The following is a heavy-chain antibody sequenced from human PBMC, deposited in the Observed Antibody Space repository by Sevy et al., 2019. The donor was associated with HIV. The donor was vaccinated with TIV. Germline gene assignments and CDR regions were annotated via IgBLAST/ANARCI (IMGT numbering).Heavy chain of an antibody. CDR3: ASSLDYYGSGSYWDY. CDR2: IYPGGSDT. J-gene: IGHJ4*02. CDR1: GYSFSSYW. D-gene: IGHD3-10*01. V-gene: IGHV5-51*01. Sequence: GEPLKISCKGSGYSFSSYWIGWVRQMPGKGLEWMGIIYPGGSDTRYSPSFQGQVTISVDKSISTAYLQWSSLKASDTAMYYCASSLDYYGSGSYWDYWGQGTLVTVSS.